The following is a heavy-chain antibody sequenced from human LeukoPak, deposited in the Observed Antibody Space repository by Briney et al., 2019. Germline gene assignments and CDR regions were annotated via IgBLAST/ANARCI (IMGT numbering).Heavy chain of an antibody. CDR1: GYTFTGYY. D-gene: IGHD5-12*01. J-gene: IGHJ4*02. CDR3: ARDITDGYDCYFDY. Sequence: GASVKVSCKASGYTFTGYYMHWVRQAPGQGLEWMGWINPNSGGTNYAQKFQGWVTMTRDTSISTAYMELSRLRSDDTAVYYCARDITDGYDCYFDYWGQGTLVTVSS. V-gene: IGHV1-2*04. CDR2: INPNSGGT.